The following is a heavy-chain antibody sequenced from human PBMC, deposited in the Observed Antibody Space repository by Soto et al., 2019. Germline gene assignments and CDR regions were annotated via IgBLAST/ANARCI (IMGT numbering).Heavy chain of an antibody. J-gene: IGHJ4*02. D-gene: IGHD5-18*01. CDR2: IYHSGST. Sequence: SETLSLTCAVSGCSISSSNWWSWVRQPPGKGLEWIGEIYHSGSTNYNPSLKSRVTISVDKSKNQFSLKLSSVTAADTAVYSCARTPWDGYTGYYLDYWGQGTLVTVSS. CDR1: GCSISSSNW. CDR3: ARTPWDGYTGYYLDY. V-gene: IGHV4-4*02.